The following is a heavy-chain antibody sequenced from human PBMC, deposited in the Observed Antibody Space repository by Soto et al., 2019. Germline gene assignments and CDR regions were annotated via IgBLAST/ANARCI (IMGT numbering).Heavy chain of an antibody. Sequence: QITLKESGPPLVKPTETLTLMCTFSGFSLSTNGVVVGWIRQPPGNALEWLALIYWNDDKRYSPSLKSRLTITKDTSKNQVFLTMTNLDPVDTATDYCAREGAIVPRFFDPWGQGTLVTVS. CDR1: GFSLSTNGVV. J-gene: IGHJ5*02. CDR2: IYWNDDK. V-gene: IGHV2-5*01. D-gene: IGHD1-26*01. CDR3: AREGAIVPRFFDP.